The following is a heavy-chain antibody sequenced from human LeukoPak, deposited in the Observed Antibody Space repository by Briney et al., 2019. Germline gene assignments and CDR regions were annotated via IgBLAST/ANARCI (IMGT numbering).Heavy chain of an antibody. CDR3: ARVRNTAMVYDY. J-gene: IGHJ4*02. CDR1: GFTFSSYS. V-gene: IGHV3-21*01. Sequence: GGSLRLSCAASGFTFSSYSMNWVRQAPGKGLEWVSSISSSSGYIYYADSVKGRFTISRDNAKNSLYLQMNSLRAEDTAVYYCARVRNTAMVYDYWGQGTLVTVSS. CDR2: ISSSSGYI. D-gene: IGHD5-18*01.